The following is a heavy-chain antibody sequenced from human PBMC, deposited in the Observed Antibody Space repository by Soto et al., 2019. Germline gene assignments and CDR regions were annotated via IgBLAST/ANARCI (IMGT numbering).Heavy chain of an antibody. CDR3: ARDYNGFWSGHFDY. J-gene: IGHJ4*02. CDR1: GFTFSSYA. V-gene: IGHV3-23*01. D-gene: IGHD3-3*01. Sequence: PGGSLRLSCAASGFTFSSYAMSWVRQAPGKGLEWVSAISGSGGSTYYADSVKGRFTISRDNSKNTLYLQMNSLRAEDTAVYYCARDYNGFWSGHFDYWGQGALVTVSS. CDR2: ISGSGGST.